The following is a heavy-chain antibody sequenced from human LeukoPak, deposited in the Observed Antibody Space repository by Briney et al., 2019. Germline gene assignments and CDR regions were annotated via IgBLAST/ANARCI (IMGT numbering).Heavy chain of an antibody. CDR1: GENFSIYF. CDR2: INHGGST. J-gene: IGHJ4*02. CDR3: ARPGLAYCGADCYSTEGYYFDY. Sequence: PSETLSLTCAAYGENFSIYFYSWIRQPPGKGLEWIGEINHGGSTSYNPSLKSRVTISVDTSKNQFSLRLSSVTAADTAMYYCARPGLAYCGADCYSTEGYYFDYWSQGTLVTVSS. V-gene: IGHV4-34*01. D-gene: IGHD2-21*01.